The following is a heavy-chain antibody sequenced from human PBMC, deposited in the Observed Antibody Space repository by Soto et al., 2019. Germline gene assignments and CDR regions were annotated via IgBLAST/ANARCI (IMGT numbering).Heavy chain of an antibody. J-gene: IGHJ4*02. V-gene: IGHV3-33*01. Sequence: QVQLEESGGRVVQPGRSLRLSCEASGFTFNTYSMHWVRQPPGKGLEWLAAIWYDGTQKYYADSVKGRFIISRDNSKKTLYLEMNSLRAEDTAVYYCARAGGTTVTGLWHFDSWGQGTLVTVSS. D-gene: IGHD4-17*01. CDR3: ARAGGTTVTGLWHFDS. CDR1: GFTFNTYS. CDR2: IWYDGTQK.